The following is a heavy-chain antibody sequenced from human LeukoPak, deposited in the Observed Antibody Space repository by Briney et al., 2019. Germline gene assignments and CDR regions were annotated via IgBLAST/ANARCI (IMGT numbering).Heavy chain of an antibody. Sequence: SETLSLTCTVSGGSISSYYWSWIRQPPGKGLEWIGYIYYSGSTNYNPSLKSRVTISVDTSKNQFSLKLSSVTAADTAVYYCARDTTYYYDSSGLSWFDPWGQGTLVTVSS. CDR2: IYYSGST. CDR1: GGSISSYY. CDR3: ARDTTYYYDSSGLSWFDP. J-gene: IGHJ5*02. V-gene: IGHV4-59*01. D-gene: IGHD3-22*01.